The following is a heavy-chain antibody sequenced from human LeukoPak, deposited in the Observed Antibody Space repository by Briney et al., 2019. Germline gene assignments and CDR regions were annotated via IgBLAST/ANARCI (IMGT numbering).Heavy chain of an antibody. J-gene: IGHJ4*02. Sequence: SETLSLTCTVSGGSISSSSYYWGWIRQPPGKGLEWIGSIYYSGSTYYNPSLKSRVTISVDTSKNQFSLKLSSVTAADTAVYYCARDLLRYFDWFLFSYWGQGTLVTVSS. CDR1: GGSISSSSYY. D-gene: IGHD3-9*01. V-gene: IGHV4-39*07. CDR3: ARDLLRYFDWFLFSY. CDR2: IYYSGST.